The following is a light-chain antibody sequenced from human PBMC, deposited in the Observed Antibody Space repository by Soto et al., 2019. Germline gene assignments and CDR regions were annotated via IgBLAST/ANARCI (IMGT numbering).Light chain of an antibody. CDR3: QNYYSTPPT. Sequence: DIPMTQSPSSVSASVGDRVTITCRSSQSINTYLNCYQQKPGKAPKLLLYAASSLQSGVPSRFSGSGSGTDFTLTISSLQREDFAPYYCQNYYSTPPTFGQGTKVDI. CDR2: AAS. J-gene: IGKJ1*01. V-gene: IGKV1-39*01. CDR1: QSINTY.